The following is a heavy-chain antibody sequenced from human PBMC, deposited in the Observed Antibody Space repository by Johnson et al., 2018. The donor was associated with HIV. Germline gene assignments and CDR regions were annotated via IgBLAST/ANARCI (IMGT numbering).Heavy chain of an antibody. V-gene: IGHV3-15*01. CDR3: TTVRGAFDI. CDR2: LKSKTDGGTT. D-gene: IGHD3-16*01. CDR1: GFTFTNAW. Sequence: EVQLVESGGGLVKPGGSLRLSCAASGFTFTNAWMNWVRQAPGKGLEWVGRLKSKTDGGTTDYAAPVKGRFTISRDDSKNTLYLQINSLKTDDTAAYYCTTVRGAFDIWGQGTMVTVSS. J-gene: IGHJ3*02.